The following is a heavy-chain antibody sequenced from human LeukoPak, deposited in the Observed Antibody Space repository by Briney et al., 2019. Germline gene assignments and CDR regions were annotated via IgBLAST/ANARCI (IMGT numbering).Heavy chain of an antibody. D-gene: IGHD3-22*01. CDR1: GYTFTSYG. CDR2: ISTYKGNK. Sequence: EASVKVSCKASGYTFTSYGINWLRQPPGQGLEWMGWISTYKGNKNNAQKFQGRVTMTTDTSTSTAYMELRSLRSDDTAVYYCARGPGGRSGYYPLEDYYYYYYMDVWGKGTTVTVSS. V-gene: IGHV1-18*01. J-gene: IGHJ6*03. CDR3: ARGPGGRSGYYPLEDYYYYYYMDV.